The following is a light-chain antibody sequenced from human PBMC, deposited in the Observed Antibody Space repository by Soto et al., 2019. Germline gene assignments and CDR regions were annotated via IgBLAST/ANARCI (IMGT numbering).Light chain of an antibody. J-gene: IGKJ1*01. CDR3: KQYNNWPT. Sequence: EIEMTQSPATLSASAGERATLSCRASQSVSSNLAWYQQKPGQAPRLLIYGASTRVTGIPVRFSGSGSGTDFTLTISRLQSEDFAVYYCKQYNNWPTFGQGTKVEIK. V-gene: IGKV3-15*01. CDR2: GAS. CDR1: QSVSSN.